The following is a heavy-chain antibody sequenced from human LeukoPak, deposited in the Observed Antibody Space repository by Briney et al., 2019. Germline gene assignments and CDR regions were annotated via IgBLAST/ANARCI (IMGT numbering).Heavy chain of an antibody. V-gene: IGHV4-4*07. Sequence: MPSETLSLTCTVSGGSISSYYWSWIRQPAGKGLEWIGRIYTSGSTNYNPSLKSRVTMSVDTSKNQFSLKLSSVTAADTAVYYCARDDYDSSGYRFDYWGQGTLVTVSS. J-gene: IGHJ4*02. D-gene: IGHD3-22*01. CDR1: GGSISSYY. CDR2: IYTSGST. CDR3: ARDDYDSSGYRFDY.